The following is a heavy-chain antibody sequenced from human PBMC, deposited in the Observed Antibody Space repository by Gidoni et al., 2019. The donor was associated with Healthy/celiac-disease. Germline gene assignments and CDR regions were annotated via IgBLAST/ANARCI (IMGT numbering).Heavy chain of an antibody. V-gene: IGHV3-7*03. Sequence: EVQLVESGGGLVQPGGSLRLSCAASGFTFSSYWMSWVRQAPGKGLEWVANIKQDGSEKYYVDSVKGRFTISRDNAKNSLYLQMNSLRAEDTAVYYCASNSYYYDQFDYYGMDVWGQGTTVTVSS. CDR1: GFTFSSYW. D-gene: IGHD3-22*01. CDR2: IKQDGSEK. CDR3: ASNSYYYDQFDYYGMDV. J-gene: IGHJ6*02.